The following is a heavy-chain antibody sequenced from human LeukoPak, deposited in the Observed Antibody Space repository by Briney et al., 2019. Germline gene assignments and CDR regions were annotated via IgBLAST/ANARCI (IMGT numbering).Heavy chain of an antibody. D-gene: IGHD5-24*01. CDR1: GGSISSGGYY. CDR2: IYHSGST. Sequence: SETLSLTCTVSGGSISSGGYYWSWIRQPPGKGLEWIGYIYHSGSTYYNPSLKSRVTISVDRSKNQFSLKLSSVTAADTAVYYCARDPGYKGFYDYWGQGTLVTVSS. J-gene: IGHJ4*02. V-gene: IGHV4-30-2*01. CDR3: ARDPGYKGFYDY.